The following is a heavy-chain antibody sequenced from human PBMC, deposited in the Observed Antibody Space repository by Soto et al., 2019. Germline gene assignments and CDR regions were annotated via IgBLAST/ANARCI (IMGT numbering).Heavy chain of an antibody. CDR1: GFTISDAW. V-gene: IGHV3-15*07. CDR2: IKSNRYGGTT. J-gene: IGHJ6*02. CDR3: TRDIVVVPAMHYYHYGMDV. Sequence: VGSLRLSCVASGFTISDAWINWVRQAPGMGLEWVGRIKSNRYGGTTEYAAPVKGRFTISRDDSKSIAYLQMNSLKTEDTAVYYCTRDIVVVPAMHYYHYGMDVWGQGTTVTVSS. D-gene: IGHD2-2*01.